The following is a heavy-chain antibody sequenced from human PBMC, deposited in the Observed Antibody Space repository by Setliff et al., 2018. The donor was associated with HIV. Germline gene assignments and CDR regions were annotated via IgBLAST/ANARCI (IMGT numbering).Heavy chain of an antibody. Sequence: GASVKVSCKASGYTFTTYGISWVRQAPGHGLEWMGWISPNFGHTNYAQNFLGRVTVTIDTSTSRAYMELRSLRSDDTAVYFCARLGSGWSDSYYYAMDIWGQGTTVTVSS. CDR2: ISPNFGHT. V-gene: IGHV1-18*01. D-gene: IGHD6-19*01. CDR1: GYTFTTYG. J-gene: IGHJ6*02. CDR3: ARLGSGWSDSYYYAMDI.